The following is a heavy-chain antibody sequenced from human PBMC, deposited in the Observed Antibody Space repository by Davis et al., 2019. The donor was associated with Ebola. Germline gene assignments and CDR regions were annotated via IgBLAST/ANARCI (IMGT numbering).Heavy chain of an antibody. D-gene: IGHD3-10*02. CDR1: GFNFGDFG. CDR2: FRSVAYGGTS. CDR3: SRTRSWDYVRSFGS. V-gene: IGHV3-49*03. Sequence: GESLKISCTTSGFNFGDFGMSWFRQAPGKGLEWVGFFRSVAYGGTSEYAASVKGRFSFSRDDSKSTAYLQMDSLRTEDTAVYYCSRTRSWDYVRSFGSWGQGTLVTVSS. J-gene: IGHJ4*02.